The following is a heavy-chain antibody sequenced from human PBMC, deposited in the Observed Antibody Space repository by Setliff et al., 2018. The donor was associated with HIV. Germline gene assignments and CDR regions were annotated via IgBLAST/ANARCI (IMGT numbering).Heavy chain of an antibody. J-gene: IGHJ4*02. CDR1: GVSINRTDHY. CDR2: IYYTGFA. CDR3: TREGRGDPAMATTRIDY. D-gene: IGHD1-1*01. V-gene: IGHV4-39*02. Sequence: PSETLSLTCSVSGVSINRTDHYWGWIRQSPGKSLEWIGNIYYTGFAYYNPSLKSRVTISLDTSKTHFFLNLTSVTDADTAVYFCTREGRGDPAMATTRIDYWGQGKLVTVSS.